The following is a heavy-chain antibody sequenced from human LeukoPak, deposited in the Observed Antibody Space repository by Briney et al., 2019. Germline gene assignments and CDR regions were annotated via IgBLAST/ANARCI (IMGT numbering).Heavy chain of an antibody. CDR3: ARLEQWLTPY. D-gene: IGHD6-19*01. CDR2: IKQDGSEK. V-gene: IGHV3-7*01. CDR1: GFTFRNYR. J-gene: IGHJ4*02. Sequence: GGSLRLSCAVSGFTFRNYRMSWVRQAPGKGLEWVANIKQDGSEKNYVDSVKGRFTISRDNAKNSLYLQMNSLRVEDTAVYYCARLEQWLTPYWGQGTLVTVSS.